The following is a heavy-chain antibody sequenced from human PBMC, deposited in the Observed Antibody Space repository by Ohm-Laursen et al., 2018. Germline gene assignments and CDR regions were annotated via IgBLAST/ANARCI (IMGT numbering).Heavy chain of an antibody. CDR3: ATDPSGVDAFDI. V-gene: IGHV1-24*01. D-gene: IGHD1-26*01. CDR1: GYTLTELS. J-gene: IGHJ3*02. CDR2: FDPEDGET. Sequence: SVKVSCKVSGYTLTELSMHWVRQAPGKGLEWMGGFDPEDGETIYAQKFQGRVTMTEDTSTDTAYMELSSLRSEDTAVYYCATDPSGVDAFDIWGQGTMVTVSS.